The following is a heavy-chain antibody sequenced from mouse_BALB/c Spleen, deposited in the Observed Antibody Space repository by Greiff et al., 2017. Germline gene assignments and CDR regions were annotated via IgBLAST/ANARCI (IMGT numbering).Heavy chain of an antibody. Sequence: VHLVESGAELVRPGSSVKISCKASGYAFSSYWMNWVKQRPGQGLEWIGQIYPGDGDTNYNGKFKGKATLTADKSSSTAYMQLSSLTSEDSAVYFCARGRTGTGAWFAYWGQGTLVTVSA. D-gene: IGHD4-1*01. V-gene: IGHV1-80*01. CDR1: GYAFSSYW. J-gene: IGHJ3*01. CDR2: IYPGDGDT. CDR3: ARGRTGTGAWFAY.